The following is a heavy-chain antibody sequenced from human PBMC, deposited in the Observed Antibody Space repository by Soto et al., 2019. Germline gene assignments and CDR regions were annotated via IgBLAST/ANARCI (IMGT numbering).Heavy chain of an antibody. CDR2: IIPIFGIP. Sequence: QVQLVQSGAGVKKPGSSVKVSCKASGGTFSRYSITWVRQAPGHGLEWIGRIIPIFGIPTYAQKFQGRVTFTADESTSTAYMELSSLRSDDTAVYYCAREDRDRETGLVPAAIDGMDVWGQETTVTVSS. V-gene: IGHV1-69*08. D-gene: IGHD2-2*01. CDR1: GGTFSRYS. J-gene: IGHJ6*02. CDR3: AREDRDRETGLVPAAIDGMDV.